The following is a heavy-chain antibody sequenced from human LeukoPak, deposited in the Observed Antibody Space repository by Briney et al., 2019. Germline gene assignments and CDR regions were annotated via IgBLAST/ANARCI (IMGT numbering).Heavy chain of an antibody. CDR3: TTDPYYDSSGYYNC. D-gene: IGHD3-22*01. CDR2: IKQDGSGT. Sequence: GGSLRLSCAVSGFTFSNYWMSWVRQAPGKGLEWVASIKQDGSGTYYVDSVKGRFTISRDNAKNSLYLQMNSLKTEDTAVYYCTTDPYYDSSGYYNCWGQGTLVTVSS. CDR1: GFTFSNYW. J-gene: IGHJ4*02. V-gene: IGHV3-7*03.